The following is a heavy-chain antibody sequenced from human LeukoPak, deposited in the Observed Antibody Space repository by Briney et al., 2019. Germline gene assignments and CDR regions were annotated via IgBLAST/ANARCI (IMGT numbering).Heavy chain of an antibody. V-gene: IGHV3-33*01. CDR2: IWYDGSNK. J-gene: IGHJ4*02. Sequence: PXRSLRLSCAASGFTFSSYGMHWVRQAXGKGLEWVAVIWYDGSNKYYADSVKGRFTISRDNSKNTLYLQMNSLRAEDTAVYYCAREDYGDYDPLFDYWGQGTLVTVSS. CDR3: AREDYGDYDPLFDY. CDR1: GFTFSSYG. D-gene: IGHD4-17*01.